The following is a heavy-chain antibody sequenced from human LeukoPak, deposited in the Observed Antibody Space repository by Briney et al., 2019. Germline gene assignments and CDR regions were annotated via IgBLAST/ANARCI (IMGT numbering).Heavy chain of an antibody. CDR2: IRYDGSNK. D-gene: IGHD3-22*01. Sequence: GGSLRLSCAASGFTFSSYGMHWVRQAPGKGLEWVAFIRYDGSNKYYADSVKGRFTISRDNSKNTLYLQMNSLRAEDTAVYYCAKDRIFSYYYDSSGYSFDYWGQGTLVTVSS. J-gene: IGHJ4*02. V-gene: IGHV3-30*02. CDR1: GFTFSSYG. CDR3: AKDRIFSYYYDSSGYSFDY.